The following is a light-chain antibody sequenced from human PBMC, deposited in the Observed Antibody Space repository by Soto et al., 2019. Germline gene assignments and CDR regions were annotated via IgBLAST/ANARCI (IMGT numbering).Light chain of an antibody. V-gene: IGKV3-20*01. CDR3: QQYGSSGT. CDR1: QSVSSNY. Sequence: VLSQSPGTLSLYQGERATLSCMASQSVSSNYLAWYQQKPCQAPKLLIYGASSGATGIPDRFSGSGSGTDFTLTISRLEPEDFAVYYCQQYGSSGTFGQGTNVAIK. CDR2: GAS. J-gene: IGKJ1*01.